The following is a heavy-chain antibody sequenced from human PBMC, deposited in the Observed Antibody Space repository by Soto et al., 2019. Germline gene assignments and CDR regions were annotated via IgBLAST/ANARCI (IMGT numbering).Heavy chain of an antibody. V-gene: IGHV4-39*01. CDR3: ARPHGYSSAWLAFQH. J-gene: IGHJ1*01. Sequence: SETLSLTCTVSGGSISSSSNYWGWIRQPPGKGLEWIGGTHYTGSTYYNPSLKSRVTISVDTSKNQFSLNLSSVTGADTAVYYCARPHGYSSAWLAFQHWGQGTLVTVSS. D-gene: IGHD6-19*01. CDR1: GGSISSSSNY. CDR2: THYTGST.